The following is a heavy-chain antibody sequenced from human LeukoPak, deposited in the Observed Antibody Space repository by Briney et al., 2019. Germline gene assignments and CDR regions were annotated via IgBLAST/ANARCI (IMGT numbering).Heavy chain of an antibody. J-gene: IGHJ4*02. CDR1: GYFINSNYY. D-gene: IGHD5-24*01. V-gene: IGHV4-38-2*02. CDR3: ARINTIMATFDY. CDR2: ISHSGST. Sequence: SETLSLTCTVSGYFINSNYYWGWIRQPPGKGLEWIATISHSGSTYYNPSLKSRVTISVETSKSQFSLKLSSVTAADTPVYYCARINTIMATFDYWGQGTLVTVSS.